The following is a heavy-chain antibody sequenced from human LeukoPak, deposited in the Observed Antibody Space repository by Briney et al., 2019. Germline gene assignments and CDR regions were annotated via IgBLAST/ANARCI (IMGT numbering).Heavy chain of an antibody. D-gene: IGHD4-17*01. J-gene: IGHJ4*02. CDR3: ARDVTDYEEDPGAY. V-gene: IGHV3-7*01. Sequence: RAGGSLRLSCAASGFTFSSYWMSWVRQAPGKGLEWVANIKQDGSEKYYVDSVKGRFTISRDNAKNSLYLQMNSLRAEDTAVYYCARDVTDYEEDPGAYWGQGTLVTVSS. CDR2: IKQDGSEK. CDR1: GFTFSSYW.